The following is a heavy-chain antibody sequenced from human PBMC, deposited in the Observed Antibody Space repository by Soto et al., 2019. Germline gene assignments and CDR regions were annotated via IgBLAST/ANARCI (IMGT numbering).Heavy chain of an antibody. V-gene: IGHV1-2*02. D-gene: IGHD3-16*01. CDR2: INPNSGGT. CDR3: AREVSVSYDLGWFDT. Sequence: ASVKVSCKASGYTFIGYYIHLVRQAPGQGLEWMGWINPNSGGTNYAQKFQGRVTMTRDTSISTAYMELSRLRSDDTAVYYCAREVSVSYDLGWFDTWGKRTRGRVCS. J-gene: IGHJ5*02. CDR1: GYTFIGYY.